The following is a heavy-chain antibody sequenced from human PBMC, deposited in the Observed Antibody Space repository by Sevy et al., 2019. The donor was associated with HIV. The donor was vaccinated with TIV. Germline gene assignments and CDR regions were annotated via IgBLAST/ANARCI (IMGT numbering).Heavy chain of an antibody. J-gene: IGHJ4*02. CDR3: ARDEYSYASGFDY. Sequence: GGSLRLSCAASGFTFSSYIMNWVRQAPGMGLEWVSSISSGGDYIYYTNSVKGRFTISRDNAKNSLYLHINSLRAEDTAVYYCARDEYSYASGFDYWGQGTLVTVSS. CDR1: GFTFSSYI. V-gene: IGHV3-21*01. D-gene: IGHD5-18*01. CDR2: ISSGGDYI.